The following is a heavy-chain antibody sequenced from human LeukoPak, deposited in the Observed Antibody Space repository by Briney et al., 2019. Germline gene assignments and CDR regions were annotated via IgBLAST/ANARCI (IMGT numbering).Heavy chain of an antibody. CDR2: IYPGDSET. D-gene: IGHD2-15*01. Sequence: GESLTISCTGSGYSFTSFWIGWVRQMPGKGLEWMGIIYPGDSETLYSPSFQGQVTISADKSINTAYLQWSSLKASDSAMYYCAKQRCIGDSCYRGEADWFDPWGQGTLVTVSS. CDR1: GYSFTSFW. CDR3: AKQRCIGDSCYRGEADWFDP. J-gene: IGHJ5*02. V-gene: IGHV5-51*01.